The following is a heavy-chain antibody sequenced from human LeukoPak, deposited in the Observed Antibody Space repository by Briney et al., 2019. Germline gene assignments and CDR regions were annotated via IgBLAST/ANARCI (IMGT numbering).Heavy chain of an antibody. J-gene: IGHJ1*01. CDR1: GFTFSSYG. CDR3: AKAGIMITFGGVIVKQEYFQH. Sequence: GGSLRLSCAASGFTFSSYGMHWVRQAPGKGLEWVSAISGSGGSTYYADSVKGRFTISRDNAKNSLYLQMNSLRAEDTALYYCAKAGIMITFGGVIVKQEYFQHWGQGTLVTVSS. V-gene: IGHV3-23*01. CDR2: ISGSGGST. D-gene: IGHD3-16*02.